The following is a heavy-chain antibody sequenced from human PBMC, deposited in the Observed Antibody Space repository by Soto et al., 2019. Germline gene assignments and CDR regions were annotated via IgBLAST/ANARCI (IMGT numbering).Heavy chain of an antibody. CDR3: ATKKGAVESLPLDD. CDR2: IKQDGSEK. V-gene: IGHV3-7*01. CDR1: GFTFSSYA. D-gene: IGHD1-26*01. Sequence: AGSLRLSCAASGFTFSSYAMSWVRQAPGKGLEWVAYIKQDGSEKYYVDSVKGRFTISRDNAKNSLYLQINSLRDEDTALYYYATKKGAVESLPLDDWGEGAQVT. J-gene: IGHJ4*02.